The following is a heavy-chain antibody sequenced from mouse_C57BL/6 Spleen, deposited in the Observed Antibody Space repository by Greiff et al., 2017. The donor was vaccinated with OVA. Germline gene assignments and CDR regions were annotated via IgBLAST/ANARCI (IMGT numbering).Heavy chain of an antibody. CDR2: IHPNSGST. CDR1: GYTFTSYW. V-gene: IGHV1-64*01. CDR3: ARRGILYSDY. J-gene: IGHJ2*01. Sequence: QVQLQQSGAELVKPGASVKLSCKASGYTFTSYWMRWVKQRPGQGLEWIGMIHPNSGSTNYNEKFKSKATLTVDKSSSTAYMQLSSLTSEDSAVYYCARRGILYSDYWGQGTTLTVSS.